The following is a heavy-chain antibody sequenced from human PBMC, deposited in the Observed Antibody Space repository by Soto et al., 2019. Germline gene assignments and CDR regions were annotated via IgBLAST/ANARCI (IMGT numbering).Heavy chain of an antibody. CDR1: GFTFSNAW. CDR2: IKSKTDGGTT. D-gene: IGHD3-9*01. Sequence: GGSLRLSCAASGFTFSNAWMSWVRQAPGKGLEWVGRIKSKTDGGTTDYAAPVKGRFTISRDDSKNTLYLQMNSLKTEDTAAYYCTTRREHYDILTGYNAFDIWGQGTMVTVSS. J-gene: IGHJ3*02. V-gene: IGHV3-15*01. CDR3: TTRREHYDILTGYNAFDI.